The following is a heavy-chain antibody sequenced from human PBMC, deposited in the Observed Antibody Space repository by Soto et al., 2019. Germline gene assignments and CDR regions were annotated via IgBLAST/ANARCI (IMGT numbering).Heavy chain of an antibody. CDR2: TYYRSKWYN. V-gene: IGHV6-1*01. CDR3: VRSRVFIAVAGMATYYYYYGMDV. J-gene: IGHJ6*02. Sequence: PSQTLSLTCAISGDSVSSDSAAWNWIRQSPSRGLEWLGRTYYRSKWYNDYAVSVNGRITINPDTSKNHFSLQLNSVTPEDTAVYYCVRSRVFIAVAGMATYYYYYGMDVWGQGTKVTGSS. D-gene: IGHD6-19*01. CDR1: GDSVSSDSAA.